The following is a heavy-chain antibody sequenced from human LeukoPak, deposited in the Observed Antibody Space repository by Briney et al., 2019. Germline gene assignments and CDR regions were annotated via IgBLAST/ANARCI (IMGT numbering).Heavy chain of an antibody. CDR3: ARDPPMYDIVVVPAARAEFDY. Sequence: ASVKVSCKASGYTFTSYYMHWVRQAPGQGLEWMGIINPSGGSTSYAQKFQGRVTMTRDTSTSTVYMELSSLRSEDTAVYYCARDPPMYDIVVVPAARAEFDYWGQGTLVTVSS. CDR2: INPSGGST. V-gene: IGHV1-46*01. D-gene: IGHD2-2*01. J-gene: IGHJ4*02. CDR1: GYTFTSYY.